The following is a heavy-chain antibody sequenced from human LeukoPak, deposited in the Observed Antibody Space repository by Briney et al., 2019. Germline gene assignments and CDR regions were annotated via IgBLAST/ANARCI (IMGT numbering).Heavy chain of an antibody. D-gene: IGHD3-10*01. Sequence: PGGSLRLSCAASGFTFSHYAMTWVRQAPGKGLEWVSAISANDGTTYYADSVKGRFTISRDNSKNTLYLQMNSLRAEDTAVYSCASLPMVRGVTVWGQGTLVTVSS. CDR3: ASLPMVRGVTV. CDR2: ISANDGTT. CDR1: GFTFSHYA. V-gene: IGHV3-23*01. J-gene: IGHJ4*02.